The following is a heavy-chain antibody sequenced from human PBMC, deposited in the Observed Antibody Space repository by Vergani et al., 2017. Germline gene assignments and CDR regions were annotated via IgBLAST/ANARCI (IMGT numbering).Heavy chain of an antibody. Sequence: EVQLLESGGGLVQPGESLRISCKGSGYSFTSYWISWVRQMPGKGLEWMGRIDPSDSYTNYSPSFQGHVTISADKSISTAYLQWSSLKASDTAMYYCATVGLVQDYWGQGTLVTVSS. CDR3: ATVGLVQDY. V-gene: IGHV5-10-1*01. CDR1: GYSFTSYW. CDR2: IDPSDSYT. D-gene: IGHD6-19*01. J-gene: IGHJ4*02.